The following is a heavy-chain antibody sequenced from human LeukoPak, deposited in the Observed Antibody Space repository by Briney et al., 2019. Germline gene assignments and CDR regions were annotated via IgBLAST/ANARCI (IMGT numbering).Heavy chain of an antibody. CDR2: IDWDDDK. V-gene: IGHV2-70*04. CDR1: GFSLSTSGMR. D-gene: IGHD3-22*01. CDR3: ARSQEDYYDSSGYLPDY. J-gene: IGHJ4*02. Sequence: SGPTLVNPTQTLTLTCTFSGFSLSTSGMRVSWIRQPPGKALEWLARIDWDDDKFYSTSLKTRLTISKDTSKNQVVLTMTNMDPVDTATYYCARSQEDYYDSSGYLPDYWGQGTLVTVSS.